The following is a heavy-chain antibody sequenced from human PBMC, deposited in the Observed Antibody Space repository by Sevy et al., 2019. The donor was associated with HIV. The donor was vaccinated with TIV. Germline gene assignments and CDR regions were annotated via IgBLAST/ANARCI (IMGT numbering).Heavy chain of an antibody. CDR2: IYYSGST. D-gene: IGHD2-2*02. CDR1: GGSISSYY. J-gene: IGHJ5*02. Sequence: SETLSLTCTASGGSISSYYWSWIRQPPGKGLEWIGYIYYSGSTNYNPSLKSRVTISVDTSKNQFSLKLSSVTAADTAVYYCARVLYCSSTSCYNEGWFDPWGQGTLVTVSS. V-gene: IGHV4-59*01. CDR3: ARVLYCSSTSCYNEGWFDP.